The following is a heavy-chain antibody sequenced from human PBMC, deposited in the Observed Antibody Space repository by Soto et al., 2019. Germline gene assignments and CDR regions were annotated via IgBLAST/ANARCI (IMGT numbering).Heavy chain of an antibody. V-gene: IGHV3-30-3*01. Sequence: QVPLVESGGGVVQPGRSLRLSCAASGFSFSTNAMNWVRQAPGKGLEWVAVISYDGSNKYYADSVKGRFTISRDNSXNXXYLQMNSLRAEDTAVYYCVRGGDSSGYYYRQYFQHWGQGTLVTVSS. CDR3: VRGGDSSGYYYRQYFQH. D-gene: IGHD3-22*01. J-gene: IGHJ1*01. CDR2: ISYDGSNK. CDR1: GFSFSTNA.